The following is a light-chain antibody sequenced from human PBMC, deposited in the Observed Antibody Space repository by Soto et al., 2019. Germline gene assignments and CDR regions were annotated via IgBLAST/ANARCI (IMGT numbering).Light chain of an antibody. CDR3: HHYGISPPVT. Sequence: EIVLTQSPGNLSLSPGERATLSCRASQSVSSSYLAWYQQKPGQAPRLLIYDASSRATGIPDRFIGRGSGTDFTLTISRLEPEDFAMYYCHHYGISPPVTFGQGTRMEIK. V-gene: IGKV3-20*01. CDR2: DAS. CDR1: QSVSSSY. J-gene: IGKJ5*01.